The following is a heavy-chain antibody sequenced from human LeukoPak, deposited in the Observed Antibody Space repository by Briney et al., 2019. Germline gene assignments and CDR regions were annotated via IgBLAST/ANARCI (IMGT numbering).Heavy chain of an antibody. CDR1: GGSFSGYY. Sequence: SETLSLTCAVYGGSFSGYYWSWIRQPPGKGLEWIGEINHSGSTNYNPSLTSRVTISVDTSKNQFSLKLSSVTAADTAVYYCARGRTYYYGSGSYLFDYWGEGTLVTVSS. CDR2: INHSGST. J-gene: IGHJ4*02. CDR3: ARGRTYYYGSGSYLFDY. V-gene: IGHV4-34*01. D-gene: IGHD3-10*01.